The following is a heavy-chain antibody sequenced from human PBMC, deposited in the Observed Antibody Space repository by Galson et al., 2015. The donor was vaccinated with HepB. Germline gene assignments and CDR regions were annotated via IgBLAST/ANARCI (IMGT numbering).Heavy chain of an antibody. CDR3: ATITIFGVAADY. J-gene: IGHJ4*02. V-gene: IGHV3-66*01. CDR2: IYSGGST. D-gene: IGHD3-3*01. Sequence: SLRLSCAASGFTVSSNYMSWVRQAPGKGLEWVSVIYSGGSTYYADSVKGRFTISRDSSKNTLYLQMNSLRAEDTAVYYCATITIFGVAADYWGQGTLVTVSS. CDR1: GFTVSSNY.